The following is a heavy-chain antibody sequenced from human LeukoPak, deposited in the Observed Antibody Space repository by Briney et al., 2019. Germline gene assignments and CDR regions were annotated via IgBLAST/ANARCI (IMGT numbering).Heavy chain of an antibody. Sequence: GGSLRLSCVASGFTLRSYVMNWVRQTPGKGLEWVSSISGSGDSTFYADSVKGRFSISRDNSKNTLYLQVNGLRTEDTAVYYCARVRSGSYTYWGQGTLVTVSS. CDR3: ARVRSGSYTY. CDR2: ISGSGDST. CDR1: GFTLRSYV. J-gene: IGHJ4*02. V-gene: IGHV3-23*01. D-gene: IGHD1-26*01.